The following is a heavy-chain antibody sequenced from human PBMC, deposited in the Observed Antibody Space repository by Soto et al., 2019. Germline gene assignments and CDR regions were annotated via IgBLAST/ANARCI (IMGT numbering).Heavy chain of an antibody. CDR3: THSTMRARCSGGICYFFDS. V-gene: IGHV2-5*02. CDR2: LFWDDDK. CDR1: GFSVSASGVG. D-gene: IGHD2-15*01. J-gene: IGHJ4*02. Sequence: QITLKEPGHTVVKPIQTLTLTCTCSGFSVSASGVGVGWIRQPPGNALEWLALLFWDDDKRYSPSLKSRLTITKDPSKNQVVLTTTNMDPVDTATYFCTHSTMRARCSGGICYFFDSWGQGTPVTVSS.